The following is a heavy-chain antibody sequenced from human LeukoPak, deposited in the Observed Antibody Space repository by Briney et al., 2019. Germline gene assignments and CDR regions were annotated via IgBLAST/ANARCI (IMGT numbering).Heavy chain of an antibody. CDR1: GGSISSSNW. V-gene: IGHV4-4*02. Sequence: SETLSLTCAVSGGSISSSNWWTWVRPPPGKGLEWIGEIYHSGSTNYNPSLKSRVTISVDKSKKQFSLKLSSVTAADTAVYYCARNGGNSDVDDWGQGTLVTVSS. CDR3: ARNGGNSDVDD. J-gene: IGHJ4*02. D-gene: IGHD4-23*01. CDR2: IYHSGST.